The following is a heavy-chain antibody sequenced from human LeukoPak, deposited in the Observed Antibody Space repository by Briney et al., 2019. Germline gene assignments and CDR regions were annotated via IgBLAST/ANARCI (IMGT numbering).Heavy chain of an antibody. J-gene: IGHJ4*02. Sequence: GGSLRLSCAASGFTFSDYYMSWIRQAPGKGLEWVSYISSSGSTIYYADSVKGRFTISRDNAKNSLYLQMSSLRAEDTAVYYCARDYYDSSGYLSPFDYWGQGTLVTVSS. D-gene: IGHD3-22*01. V-gene: IGHV3-11*01. CDR3: ARDYYDSSGYLSPFDY. CDR2: ISSSGSTI. CDR1: GFTFSDYY.